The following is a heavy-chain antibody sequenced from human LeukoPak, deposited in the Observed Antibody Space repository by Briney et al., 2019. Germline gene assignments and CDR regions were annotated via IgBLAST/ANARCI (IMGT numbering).Heavy chain of an antibody. V-gene: IGHV4-39*01. CDR3: ARNQRDYLFDY. J-gene: IGHJ4*02. D-gene: IGHD4-17*01. CDR2: IYYSGNT. CDR1: GGSVSTSSYY. Sequence: SETLSLTCTVSGGSVSTSSYYLGWIRQPPGRGLEWIGSIYYSGNTYYNPSLKSRVTISVDTSKNQFSLKLSSVTAADTAVYYCARNQRDYLFDYWGQGTLVTVSS.